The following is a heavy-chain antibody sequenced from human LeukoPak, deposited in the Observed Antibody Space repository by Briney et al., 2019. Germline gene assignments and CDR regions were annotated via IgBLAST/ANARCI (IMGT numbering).Heavy chain of an antibody. D-gene: IGHD4-17*01. J-gene: IGHJ4*02. Sequence: SETLSLTCTVSGYSISGGSYWGWIRQPPGKGLEWIGNMFHSGDTYHNPSLKSRVTISADTSKNQFSLNLTSVTAADTAVYYCAKVGAYGDYARHDYWGQGTLVTVSS. CDR1: GYSISGGSY. V-gene: IGHV4-38-2*02. CDR2: MFHSGDT. CDR3: AKVGAYGDYARHDY.